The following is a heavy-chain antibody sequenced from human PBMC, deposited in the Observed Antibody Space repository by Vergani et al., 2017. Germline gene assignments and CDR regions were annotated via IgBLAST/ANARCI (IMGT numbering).Heavy chain of an antibody. Sequence: QGQLVESGGGIVQPGRSLTLSCVASRSTFKTYGMHWVRQAPGKGLEWVGLIYYDGSNAYYADSVKGRFTISRDNSKSTLYLQMSSLRAEDTAVYYCAVRPRVNLVGGEIVTKRTFDYWSQGSLVTVSS. CDR3: AVRPRVNLVGGEIVTKRTFDY. CDR1: RSTFKTYG. CDR2: IYYDGSNA. J-gene: IGHJ4*02. D-gene: IGHD3-10*01. V-gene: IGHV3-33*01.